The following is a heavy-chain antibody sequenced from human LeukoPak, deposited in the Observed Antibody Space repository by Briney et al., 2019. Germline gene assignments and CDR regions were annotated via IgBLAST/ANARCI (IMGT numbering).Heavy chain of an antibody. V-gene: IGHV3-30*18. CDR2: ISYDGSNK. J-gene: IGHJ4*02. D-gene: IGHD6-19*01. CDR3: AKDRSSGWSY. Sequence: GGSVRLSCAASGFTFSSYGMHWVRQAPGKGLEWVAVISYDGSNKYYADSVKGRFTISRDNSKNTLYLQMNSLRAEDTAVYYCAKDRSSGWSYWGQGTLVTVSS. CDR1: GFTFSSYG.